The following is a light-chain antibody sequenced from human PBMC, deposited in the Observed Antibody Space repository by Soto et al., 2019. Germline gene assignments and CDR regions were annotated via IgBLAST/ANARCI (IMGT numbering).Light chain of an antibody. Sequence: QAVVTQPPSASGTPGQRVTISCSGSGSNIGSHTVSWYQQLPGTAPNLLIYSNDQRPSGVPDRFSGSKSGTSASLAFSGLQSEDEADYYCAAWDDSLSGAVFGGGTQLTVL. J-gene: IGLJ7*01. CDR3: AAWDDSLSGAV. CDR2: SND. CDR1: GSNIGSHT. V-gene: IGLV1-44*01.